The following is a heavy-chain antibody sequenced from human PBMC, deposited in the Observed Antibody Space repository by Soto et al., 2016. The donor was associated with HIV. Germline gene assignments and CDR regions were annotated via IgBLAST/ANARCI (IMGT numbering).Heavy chain of an antibody. V-gene: IGHV3-74*01. CDR1: GFTFSRYW. J-gene: IGHJ4*02. CDR3: ARNWDGYSSAWLRFSRYFDY. Sequence: EVQLVESGGGLVQPGGSLRLSCAASGFTFSRYWMHWVRQAPGKGLVWVSRINSDGSAITYADSVKGRFTISRDNTKNTLYLQMNSLRAEDTAVYYCARNWDGYSSAWLRFSRYFDYWGQGILVTVSS. CDR2: INSDGSAI. D-gene: IGHD6-19*01.